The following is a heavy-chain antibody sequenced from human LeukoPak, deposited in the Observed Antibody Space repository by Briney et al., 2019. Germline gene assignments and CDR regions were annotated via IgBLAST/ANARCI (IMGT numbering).Heavy chain of an antibody. CDR2: INHSGST. Sequence: SETLSLTCAVYGGSFSGYYWSWIRQPPGKGREWIGEINHSGSTNYNPSLKSRVTISVDTSKNQFSLKLSSVTAADTAVYYCASRDGYNFVDDYWGQGTLVTVSS. J-gene: IGHJ4*02. CDR1: GGSFSGYY. V-gene: IGHV4-34*01. D-gene: IGHD5-24*01. CDR3: ASRDGYNFVDDY.